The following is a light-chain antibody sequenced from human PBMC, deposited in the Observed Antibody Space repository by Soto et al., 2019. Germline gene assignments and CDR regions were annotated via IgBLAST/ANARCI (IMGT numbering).Light chain of an antibody. Sequence: EMTMTQSPATLSVSPGESATLSCRASQSLGNTVAWYQQKPGQAPRLLIYGASTRATGTPARFSGSGSGTEFTLTISSLQSEDFAVYYCQQYNDWPTTFGQGTKVDIK. CDR1: QSLGNT. V-gene: IGKV3-15*01. J-gene: IGKJ1*01. CDR3: QQYNDWPTT. CDR2: GAS.